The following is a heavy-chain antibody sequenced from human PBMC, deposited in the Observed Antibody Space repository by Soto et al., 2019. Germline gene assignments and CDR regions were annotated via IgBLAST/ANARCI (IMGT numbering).Heavy chain of an antibody. CDR1: GYTFTSYG. Sequence: XVKVSCKASGYTFTSYGISWVRQAPGQGLEWMGWISAYNGNTNYAQKLQGRVTLTRDTSASTAYMELNSLRYEDTAVYYCARGRTAAATYWFDPWGQGTLVTVSS. J-gene: IGHJ5*02. V-gene: IGHV1-18*01. D-gene: IGHD6-13*01. CDR3: ARGRTAAATYWFDP. CDR2: ISAYNGNT.